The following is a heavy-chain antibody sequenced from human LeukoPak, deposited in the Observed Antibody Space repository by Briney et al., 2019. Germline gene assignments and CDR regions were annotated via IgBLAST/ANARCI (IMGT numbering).Heavy chain of an antibody. Sequence: SGGSLRLSCAAFGLTVSRNYMSWVRQAPGKGLEWVSVIYTDGSTYYADSVRGRFTISRDNSENTLYLQMNSLRAEDTALYYCAGAYGYNYFHYWGQGTLVTVSS. CDR3: AGAYGYNYFHY. J-gene: IGHJ4*02. CDR1: GLTVSRNY. V-gene: IGHV3-53*01. D-gene: IGHD5-12*01. CDR2: IYTDGST.